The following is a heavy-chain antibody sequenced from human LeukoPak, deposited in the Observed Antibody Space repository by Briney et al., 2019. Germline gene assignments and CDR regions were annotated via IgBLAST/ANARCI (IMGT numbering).Heavy chain of an antibody. D-gene: IGHD3-22*01. J-gene: IGHJ4*02. CDR2: IYYSGST. CDR3: ARRHDSSGYPFDY. CDR1: GSSISSSSCY. Sequence: SETLSLTCTVSGSSISSSSCYWGWIRQAPGKGLEWIGSIYYSGSTYYNPSLKSRVTISVDTSKNQFSLKLSSVTAADTAVYYCARRHDSSGYPFDYWGQGTLVTVSS. V-gene: IGHV4-39*01.